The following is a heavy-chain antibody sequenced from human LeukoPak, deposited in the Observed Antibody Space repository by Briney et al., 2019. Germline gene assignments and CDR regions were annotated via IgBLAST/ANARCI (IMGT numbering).Heavy chain of an antibody. CDR2: ISGSGGST. J-gene: IGHJ4*02. CDR1: GFTFSSYG. CDR3: AKMGGDIVVVIN. V-gene: IGHV3-23*01. Sequence: PGGSLRLSCAASGFTFSSYGMSWVRQAPGKGLEWVSAISGSGGSTYYADSVKGRFTISRDNSKNTLYLQMNSLRAEDTAVYYCAKMGGDIVVVINWGQGTLVTVSS. D-gene: IGHD3-22*01.